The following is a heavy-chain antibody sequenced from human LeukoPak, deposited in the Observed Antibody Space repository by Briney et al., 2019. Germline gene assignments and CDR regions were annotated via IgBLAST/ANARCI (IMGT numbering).Heavy chain of an antibody. D-gene: IGHD3-22*01. J-gene: IGHJ4*02. CDR2: IYYSGST. V-gene: IGHV4-59*08. CDR1: GGXISSYY. CDR3: ARRAFSSGYYYFDY. Sequence: SETLSLTCTVSGGXISSYYWSWIRQPPGKGQEWLGYIYYSGSTNYNPSLKSRVTISVDTSKNQFSLKLSSVTAADTAVYYCARRAFSSGYYYFDYWGQGTLVTVSS.